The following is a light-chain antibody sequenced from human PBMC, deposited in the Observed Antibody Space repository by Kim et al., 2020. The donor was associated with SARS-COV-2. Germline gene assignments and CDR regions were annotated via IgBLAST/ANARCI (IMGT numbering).Light chain of an antibody. CDR2: VVA. CDR1: QSLVTI. Sequence: PPERATLSSWASQSLVTILAWYQQTPGQAPRLLFYVVAPMAPGIPATFSCCASVTEFTLTSTTLQSLDIAVYYCQQYNIRAPWTFLQGA. V-gene: IGKV3-15*01. CDR3: QQYNIRAPWT. J-gene: IGKJ1*01.